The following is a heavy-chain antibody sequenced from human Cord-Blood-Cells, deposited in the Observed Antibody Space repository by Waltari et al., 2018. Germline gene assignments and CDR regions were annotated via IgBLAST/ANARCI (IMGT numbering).Heavy chain of an antibody. CDR1: GFTFSSYW. CDR2: IKQDGSEK. CDR3: ARDRSSSAFDI. V-gene: IGHV3-7*01. Sequence: EVQLVESGGGLVQPGGSLRLSCAASGFTFSSYWMSWVRQAPGKGLEWGANIKQDGSEKYYVDSVKGRFTISRDNAKNSLYLQMNSLRAEDTAVYYCARDRSSSAFDIWGQGTMVTVSS. D-gene: IGHD6-6*01. J-gene: IGHJ3*02.